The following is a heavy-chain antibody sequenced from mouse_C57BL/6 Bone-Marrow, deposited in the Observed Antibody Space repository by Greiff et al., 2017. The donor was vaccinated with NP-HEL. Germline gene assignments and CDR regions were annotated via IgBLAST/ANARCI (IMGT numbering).Heavy chain of an antibody. CDR2: IDPSDSYT. Sequence: QVHVKQPGAELVKPGASVKLSCKASGYTFTSYWMQWVKQRPGQGLEWIGEIDPSDSYTNYNQKFKGKATLTVDTSSSTAYMQLSSLTSEDSAVYYCARRIWSWYFDVWGTGTTVTVSS. CDR3: ARRIWSWYFDV. CDR1: GYTFTSYW. V-gene: IGHV1-50*01. D-gene: IGHD1-1*02. J-gene: IGHJ1*03.